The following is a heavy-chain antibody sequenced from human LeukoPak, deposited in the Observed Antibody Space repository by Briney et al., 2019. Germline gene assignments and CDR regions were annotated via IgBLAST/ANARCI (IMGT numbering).Heavy chain of an antibody. CDR3: ARGPPNHDYYDILTGYLHY. J-gene: IGHJ4*02. Sequence: GASVKVSCKASGGTFSTYAISWVRQAPGQGLEWMGGIIPIFGTTNYAQKFQGRVTITADESTSTAYMELSSLRSEDTAVYYCARGPPNHDYYDILTGYLHYWGQGTLVTVSS. V-gene: IGHV1-69*13. D-gene: IGHD3-9*01. CDR2: IIPIFGTT. CDR1: GGTFSTYA.